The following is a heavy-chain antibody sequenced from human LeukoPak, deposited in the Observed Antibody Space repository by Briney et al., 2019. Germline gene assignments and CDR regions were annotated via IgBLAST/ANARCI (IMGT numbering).Heavy chain of an antibody. D-gene: IGHD3-10*01. J-gene: IGHJ6*02. V-gene: IGHV4-4*07. CDR2: FYTSGIA. Sequence: PSGTLSLTCTVSGGSISSPYWTWIRQPAGKGLEWIGRFYTSGIANYNPSLKSRVTMSVDTSKNQFSLKVTSVTAADTAIYYCAGDYGVWFGEHYYYNGMDVWGQGISVTVSS. CDR1: GGSISSPY. CDR3: AGDYGVWFGEHYYYNGMDV.